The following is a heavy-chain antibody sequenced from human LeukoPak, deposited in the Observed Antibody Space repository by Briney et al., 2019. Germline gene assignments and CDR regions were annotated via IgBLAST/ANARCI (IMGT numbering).Heavy chain of an antibody. J-gene: IGHJ4*02. CDR1: GFTFSTYS. V-gene: IGHV3-21*01. CDR3: ARVFIGDYGDYQFDY. D-gene: IGHD4-17*01. Sequence: GGSLRLSCAASGFTFSTYSMNWVRQAPGKGLEWVSSISSGGTYIHYADSVKGRFTISRDNAKNSLYLQMNSLRAEDTAVYYCARVFIGDYGDYQFDYWGQGTLVTVSS. CDR2: ISSGGTYI.